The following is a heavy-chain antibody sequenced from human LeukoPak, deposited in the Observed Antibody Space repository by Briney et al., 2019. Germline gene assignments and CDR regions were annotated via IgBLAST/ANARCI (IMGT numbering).Heavy chain of an antibody. CDR1: GGSFSGYY. D-gene: IGHD2-21*02. CDR3: ARAYCGGDCYSYYFDH. J-gene: IGHJ4*02. V-gene: IGHV4-34*01. CDR2: INHSGST. Sequence: SETLSLTCAVYGGSFSGYYWSWIRQPPGKGLEWIGEINHSGSTNYNPSLKSRVTISVDTSKNQFSLKLSSVTAADTAVYYCARAYCGGDCYSYYFDHWGQGTLVTVSS.